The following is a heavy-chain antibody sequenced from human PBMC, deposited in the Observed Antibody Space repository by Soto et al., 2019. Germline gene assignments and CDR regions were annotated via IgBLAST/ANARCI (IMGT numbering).Heavy chain of an antibody. D-gene: IGHD3-10*01. CDR2: ISYDGSNK. V-gene: IGHV3-30*18. CDR3: AKDRSNYFDY. CDR1: GFTFSSYG. Sequence: QMQLVESGGGVVQPGRSLRLSCAASGFTFSSYGMHWVRQAPGKGLEWVAVISYDGSNKYYADSVKGRFTISRDNSKNTLYLQMNSLRAEDTAVYYCAKDRSNYFDYWGQGTLVTVSS. J-gene: IGHJ4*02.